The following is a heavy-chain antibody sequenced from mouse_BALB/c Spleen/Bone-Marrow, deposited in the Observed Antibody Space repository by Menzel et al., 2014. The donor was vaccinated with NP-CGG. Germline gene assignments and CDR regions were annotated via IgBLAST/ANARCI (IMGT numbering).Heavy chain of an antibody. V-gene: IGHV5-9-2*01. J-gene: IGHJ3*01. CDR3: ARHAYYDQTEVSFVY. CDR2: ISGGGSYT. Sequence: DVQLVESGGGLVKSGGSLKLSCAASGFTFSNYGMSWVRQTPEKRLEWVATISGGGSYTFYSDSVKGRFTISRDNAKNNLYLQLSSLRSEDTALYYCARHAYYDQTEVSFVYWGQATLVTISA. D-gene: IGHD2-4*01. CDR1: GFTFSNYG.